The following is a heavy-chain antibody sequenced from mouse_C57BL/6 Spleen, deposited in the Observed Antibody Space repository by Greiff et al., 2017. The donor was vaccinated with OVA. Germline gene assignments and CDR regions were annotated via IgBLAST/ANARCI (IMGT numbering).Heavy chain of an antibody. CDR2: ILPGSGST. J-gene: IGHJ4*01. CDR1: GYTFTGYW. Sequence: QVQLKQSGAELMKPGASVKLSCKATGYTFTGYWIEWVKQRPGHGLEWIGEILPGSGSTNYNEKFKGKATFTADTSSNTAYMQLSSLTTEDSAIYYCARRGYYYGSSSYAMDYWGQGTSVTVSS. D-gene: IGHD1-1*01. CDR3: ARRGYYYGSSSYAMDY. V-gene: IGHV1-9*01.